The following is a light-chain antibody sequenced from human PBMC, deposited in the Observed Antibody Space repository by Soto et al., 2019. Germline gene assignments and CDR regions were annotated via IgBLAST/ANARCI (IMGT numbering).Light chain of an antibody. V-gene: IGKV1-5*03. J-gene: IGKJ1*01. CDR3: QQYNGYWT. Sequence: DIQMTQSPSTLSASVGDRVTITCRASQSISDLLAWYQQKPGKAPKLLIYKASSLKSGVPSRFSGSGSGTEYTLTISSLQPDDFASYYCQQYNGYWTFGQGTKVEIK. CDR2: KAS. CDR1: QSISDL.